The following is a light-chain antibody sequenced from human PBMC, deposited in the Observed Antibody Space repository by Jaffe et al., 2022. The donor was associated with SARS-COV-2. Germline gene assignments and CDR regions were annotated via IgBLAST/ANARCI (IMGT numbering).Light chain of an antibody. CDR2: GKY. CDR3: NSRDSSDNPRGRVV. Sequence: SSELTQDPAVSVALGQTVRITCQGDSLRYYYANWYQQKPGQAPVLVIYGKYNRPSGIPDRFSGSSSGNTASLTITGAQAEDEADYYCNSRDSSDNPRGRVVFGGGTKLTVL. CDR1: SLRYYY. J-gene: IGLJ2*01. V-gene: IGLV3-19*01.